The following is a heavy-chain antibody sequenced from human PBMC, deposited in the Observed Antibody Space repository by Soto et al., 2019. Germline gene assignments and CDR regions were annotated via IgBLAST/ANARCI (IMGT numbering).Heavy chain of an antibody. CDR2: INPNSGGT. J-gene: IGHJ6*02. V-gene: IGHV1-2*04. CDR1: GYTFTGYY. D-gene: IGHD2-15*01. Sequence: QVQLVQSGAEVKKPGASVKVSCKASGYTFTGYYMHWVRQAPGQGLEWMGWINPNSGGTNYAQKFQGWVTMTRETSISTAYMELSRLRSDDTAVYYCARDGCSGGSCYSPIWSYYYGMDVWGQGTTVTVSS. CDR3: ARDGCSGGSCYSPIWSYYYGMDV.